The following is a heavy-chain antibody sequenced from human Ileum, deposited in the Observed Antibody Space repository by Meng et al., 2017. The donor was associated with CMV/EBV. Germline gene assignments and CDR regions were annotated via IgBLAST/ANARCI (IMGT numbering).Heavy chain of an antibody. CDR1: GGSISSGDYY. V-gene: IGHV4-30-4*08. J-gene: IGHJ4*02. CDR2: IYYSGTT. Sequence: QVQLQESGPGLVKPSQTLSLSCTVSGGSISSGDYYWTWIRQPPGKGLEWIGYIYYSGTTYYNPSLKSRVSISVDTSRNQFSLQLSSVTAADTAVYYCARRSSGLFDYWGQGILVTVSS. D-gene: IGHD6-13*01. CDR3: ARRSSGLFDY.